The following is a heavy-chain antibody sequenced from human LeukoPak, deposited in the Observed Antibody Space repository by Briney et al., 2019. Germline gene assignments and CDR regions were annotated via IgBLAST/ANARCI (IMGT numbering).Heavy chain of an antibody. D-gene: IGHD3-3*01. CDR3: AKGYDFWSGPHDY. CDR2: ISGSGGST. J-gene: IGHJ4*02. Sequence: GGSLRLSCAASGFTFSDYYMSWIRQAPGKGLEWVSAISGSGGSTYYADSVKGRFTISRDNSKNTLYLQMNSLRAEDTAVYYCAKGYDFWSGPHDYWGQGTLVTVSS. V-gene: IGHV3-23*01. CDR1: GFTFSDYY.